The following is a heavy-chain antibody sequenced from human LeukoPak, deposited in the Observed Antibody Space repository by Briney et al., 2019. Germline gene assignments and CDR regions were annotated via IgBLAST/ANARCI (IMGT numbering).Heavy chain of an antibody. J-gene: IGHJ3*02. CDR1: GGSLNGHY. CDR3: ARGGGYRDAFDI. Sequence: SETLSLTCAVYGGSLNGHYWSWIRQPPGKGLEWIGEGSESGGTKFNPSLKSRVTISADTSKNQFSLKLSSVTAADTAVYYCARGGGYRDAFDIWGQGTMVTVSS. V-gene: IGHV4-34*01. CDR2: GSESGGT. D-gene: IGHD5-12*01.